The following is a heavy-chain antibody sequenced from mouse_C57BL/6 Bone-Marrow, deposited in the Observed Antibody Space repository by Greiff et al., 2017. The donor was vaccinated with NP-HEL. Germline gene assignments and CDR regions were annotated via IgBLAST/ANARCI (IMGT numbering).Heavy chain of an antibody. CDR3: ARCGYYLYYLDY. J-gene: IGHJ2*01. V-gene: IGHV1-18*01. CDR1: GYTFTDYN. D-gene: IGHD2-3*01. Sequence: EVQRVESGPELVKPGASVKIPCKASGYTFTDYNMDWVKQSHGKSLEWIGDINPNNGGTIYNQKFKGKATLTVDKSSSTAYMELRSLTSEDTAVYYCARCGYYLYYLDYWGKGTTLTVSS. CDR2: INPNNGGT.